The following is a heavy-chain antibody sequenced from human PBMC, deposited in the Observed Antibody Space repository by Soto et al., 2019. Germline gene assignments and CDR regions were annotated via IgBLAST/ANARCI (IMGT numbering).Heavy chain of an antibody. CDR2: ISAYNGNT. Sequence: ASVKVSCKASGYTFTSYGISWVRQAPGQGLEWMGWISAYNGNTNYAQKLQGRVTMTTDTSTSTAYMELRSLRSDDTAVYYCARGLYCSSTSCYGEYYYYYMDVWGKGTTVTVSS. V-gene: IGHV1-18*01. D-gene: IGHD2-2*01. CDR3: ARGLYCSSTSCYGEYYYYYMDV. CDR1: GYTFTSYG. J-gene: IGHJ6*03.